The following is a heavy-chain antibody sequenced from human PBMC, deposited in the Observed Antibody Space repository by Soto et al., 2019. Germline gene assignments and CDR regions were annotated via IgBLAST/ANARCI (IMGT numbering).Heavy chain of an antibody. CDR1: GGFVTSGSYY. Sequence: QVQLQQWGAGLLKPSETLSLTCAVYGGFVTSGSYYWSWIRQPPGKGLEWIGEMSHSGATHFNPFLKSRGTISVDTSKNQFTLKMSSVTAADTALYYCARVERGTATTVVDAFDIWGPGTMVTVSS. D-gene: IGHD1-1*01. CDR3: ARVERGTATTVVDAFDI. CDR2: MSHSGAT. V-gene: IGHV4-34*01. J-gene: IGHJ3*02.